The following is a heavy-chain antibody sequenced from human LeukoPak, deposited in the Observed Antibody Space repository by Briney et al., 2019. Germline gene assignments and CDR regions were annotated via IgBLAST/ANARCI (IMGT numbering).Heavy chain of an antibody. CDR3: ARESTGRVPAAMQAAFDI. V-gene: IGHV1-69*05. D-gene: IGHD2-2*01. CDR2: IIPIFGTA. CDR1: GGTFSSYA. J-gene: IGHJ3*02. Sequence: GASVKVSCKASGGTFSSYAISWVRQAPGQGLEWMGGIIPIFGTANYAQKFQGRATITTDESTSTAYMELSSLRSEDTAVYYCARESTGRVPAAMQAAFDIWGQGTMVTVSS.